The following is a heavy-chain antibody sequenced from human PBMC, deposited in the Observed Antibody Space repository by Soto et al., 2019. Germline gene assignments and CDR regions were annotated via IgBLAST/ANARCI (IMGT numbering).Heavy chain of an antibody. Sequence: KTSDTLSLTSAVYGGSFSGYYWSWIRQPPGKGLEWIGEINHSGSTNYNPSLKSRVTISVDTSKNQFSLKLSSVTAADTAVYYCARGGTYYDFWSGYFYYGMDVWGQGTTVTV. CDR2: INHSGST. V-gene: IGHV4-34*01. CDR1: GGSFSGYY. CDR3: ARGGTYYDFWSGYFYYGMDV. D-gene: IGHD3-3*01. J-gene: IGHJ6*02.